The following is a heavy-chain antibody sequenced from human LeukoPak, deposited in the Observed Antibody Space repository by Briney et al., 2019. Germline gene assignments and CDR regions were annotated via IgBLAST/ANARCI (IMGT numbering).Heavy chain of an antibody. D-gene: IGHD3-10*01. J-gene: IGHJ3*02. CDR2: IFYSGNT. CDR3: ARPRRSAVRAFDI. Sequence: PSETLSLTCTVSGGSISRSGYYWGWIRQPPGKGLEWIGSIFYSGNTYYDPSLKSRVTISVDTSENHFSLKLSSVTAADTAVYYCARPRRSAVRAFDIWGQGTMVTVSS. CDR1: GGSISRSGYY. V-gene: IGHV4-39*01.